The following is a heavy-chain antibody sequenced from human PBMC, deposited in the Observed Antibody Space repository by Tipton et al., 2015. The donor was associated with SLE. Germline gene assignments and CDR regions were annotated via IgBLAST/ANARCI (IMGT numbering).Heavy chain of an antibody. CDR3: ARSTTTMNLPRFDF. V-gene: IGHV3-53*05. Sequence: SLRLSCAASGFSVSGHYMSWVRQAPGKGLEWVSVIYSGGITYYADSVKGRFTISRDSSENTLYLQMNSPRAEDTAVYFCARSTTTMNLPRFDFWGLGTLVTVSS. CDR2: IYSGGIT. CDR1: GFSVSGHY. J-gene: IGHJ4*02. D-gene: IGHD4-17*01.